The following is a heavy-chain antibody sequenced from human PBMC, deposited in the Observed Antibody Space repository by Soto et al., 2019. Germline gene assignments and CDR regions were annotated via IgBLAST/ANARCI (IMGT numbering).Heavy chain of an antibody. CDR2: ISYDGSNK. CDR1: GFTFSSYG. Sequence: GGSLRLSCAASGFTFSSYGMHWVRQAPGKGLEWVAVISYDGSNKYYADSVKGRFTISRDNSKNTLYLQMNSLRAEDTAVYYCAKGPGRVVKNWFDPWGQGTQVTVSS. J-gene: IGHJ5*02. D-gene: IGHD1-26*01. CDR3: AKGPGRVVKNWFDP. V-gene: IGHV3-30*18.